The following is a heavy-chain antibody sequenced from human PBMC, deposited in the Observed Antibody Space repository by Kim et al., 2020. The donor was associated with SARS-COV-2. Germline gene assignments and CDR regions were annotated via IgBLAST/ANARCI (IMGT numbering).Heavy chain of an antibody. Sequence: TNDNPSLKSRVTISVDTSKNQFSLKLSSVTAADTAVYYCARGLRSYWCGYWGQGTLVTVSS. J-gene: IGHJ4*02. V-gene: IGHV4-34*01. CDR2: T. CDR3: ARGLRSYWCGY. D-gene: IGHD2-8*02.